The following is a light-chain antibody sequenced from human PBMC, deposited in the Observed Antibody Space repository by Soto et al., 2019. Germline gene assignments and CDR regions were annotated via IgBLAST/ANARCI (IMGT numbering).Light chain of an antibody. V-gene: IGKV3-11*01. CDR3: QQRSNWPKIT. J-gene: IGKJ5*01. CDR2: DAS. Sequence: EIVLTQSPATLSLSPGERATLSCRASQSVSNYLAWYQQKPGQAPRLLIYDASNSATGIPASFSGSGSGTDFTLTISSLEPEDFAVYYGQQRSNWPKITFGQGTRLEIK. CDR1: QSVSNY.